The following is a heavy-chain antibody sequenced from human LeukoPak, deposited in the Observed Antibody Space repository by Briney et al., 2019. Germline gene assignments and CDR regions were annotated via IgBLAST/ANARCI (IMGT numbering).Heavy chain of an antibody. Sequence: KSGGSLRLSCAASGFSFSSYWMGWIRQPPGKGLEWIGYIYTSGSTNYNPSLKSRVTISVDTSKNQFSLDLSSVTAADTAVYYCARQKCTSTSCLTKNAFDIWGQGTMVTVSS. J-gene: IGHJ3*02. V-gene: IGHV4-4*09. D-gene: IGHD2-2*01. CDR1: GFSFSSYW. CDR3: ARQKCTSTSCLTKNAFDI. CDR2: IYTSGST.